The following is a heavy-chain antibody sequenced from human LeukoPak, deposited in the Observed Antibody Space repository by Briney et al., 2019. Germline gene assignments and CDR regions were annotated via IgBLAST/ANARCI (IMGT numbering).Heavy chain of an antibody. J-gene: IGHJ4*02. CDR2: IYYSGST. CDR3: ARGPYGSGFDY. V-gene: IGHV4-61*01. CDR1: GGSVSSGSYY. D-gene: IGHD3-10*01. Sequence: SETLSLTCTVSGGSVSSGSYYWSWIRQPPGKGLEWIGYIYYSGSTNYNPSLKSRVTISVDTSKNQFSLKLSSVTAADTAVYYCARGPYGSGFDYWGQGTLVTVPS.